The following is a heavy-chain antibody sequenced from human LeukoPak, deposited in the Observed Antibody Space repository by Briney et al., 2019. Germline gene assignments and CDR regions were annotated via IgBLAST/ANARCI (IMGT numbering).Heavy chain of an antibody. V-gene: IGHV4-59*11. CDR1: GGSISSHY. D-gene: IGHD6-6*01. CDR3: ARGVQYSSSYFVVTAIGLDY. J-gene: IGHJ4*02. Sequence: SETLSLTCTVSGGSISSHYWSWIRQPPGKGLEWIGYIYYSGSTNYNPSLKSRVTISVDTSKNQFSLKLSSVTAADTAVYYCARGVQYSSSYFVVTAIGLDYWGQGTLVTVSS. CDR2: IYYSGST.